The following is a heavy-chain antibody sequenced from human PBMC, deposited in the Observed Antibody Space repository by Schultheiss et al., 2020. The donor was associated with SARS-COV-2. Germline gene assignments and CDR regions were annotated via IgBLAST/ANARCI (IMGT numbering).Heavy chain of an antibody. CDR1: GFTFSSYS. Sequence: GGSLRLSCAASGFTFSSYSMNWVRQAPGKGLEWVAVISYDGSNKYYADSVKGRFTISRDNSKNTLYLQMNSLRAEDTAVYYCARDRTPHYDYVWGSYRSDAFDIWGQGTMVTVSS. CDR2: ISYDGSNK. J-gene: IGHJ3*02. V-gene: IGHV3-30*03. D-gene: IGHD3-16*02. CDR3: ARDRTPHYDYVWGSYRSDAFDI.